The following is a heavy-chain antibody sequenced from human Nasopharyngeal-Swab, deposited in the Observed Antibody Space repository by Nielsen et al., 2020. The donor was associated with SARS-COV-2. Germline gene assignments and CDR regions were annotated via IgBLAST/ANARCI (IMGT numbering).Heavy chain of an antibody. V-gene: IGHV1-46*01. D-gene: IGHD6-19*01. CDR2: ITPSGGST. J-gene: IGHJ4*02. CDR1: GYTFTSYH. Sequence: ASVKVSCKASGYTFTSYHMHWVRQAPGQGLEWMGIITPSGGSTNYAQKFQGRVTMTSDTSTSTVYMYLSSLRSEDTAVYYCARDGPGGWFLDYWGQGTLVTCSS. CDR3: ARDGPGGWFLDY.